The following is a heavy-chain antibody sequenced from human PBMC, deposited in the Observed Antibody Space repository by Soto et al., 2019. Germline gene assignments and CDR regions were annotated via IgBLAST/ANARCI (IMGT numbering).Heavy chain of an antibody. CDR2: FDPEDGET. J-gene: IGHJ4*02. D-gene: IGHD5-18*01. CDR1: GYTLTELS. V-gene: IGHV1-24*01. Sequence: ASVKVSCKVSGYTLTELSMHWVRQAPGKGLEWMGGFDPEDGETIYAQKFQGRVTMTEDTSTDTAYMELSSLRSEDTAVYYCATLSPVDTAMVVFDYWGQGTLVTVSS. CDR3: ATLSPVDTAMVVFDY.